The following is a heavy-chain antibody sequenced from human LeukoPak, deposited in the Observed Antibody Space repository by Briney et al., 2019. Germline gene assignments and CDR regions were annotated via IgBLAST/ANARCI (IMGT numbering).Heavy chain of an antibody. CDR1: GFTFSDYY. CDR3: AALAYYDSSGLPP. D-gene: IGHD3-22*01. CDR2: ISSSSSAI. V-gene: IGHV3-11*04. J-gene: IGHJ5*02. Sequence: GGSLRLSCAASGFTFSDYYMSWIRQAPGKGLEWVSYISSSSSAIYYADSVKGRFTISRDNAKNSLYLQMNSLRDEDTAVYYCAALAYYDSSGLPPWGQGTLVTVSS.